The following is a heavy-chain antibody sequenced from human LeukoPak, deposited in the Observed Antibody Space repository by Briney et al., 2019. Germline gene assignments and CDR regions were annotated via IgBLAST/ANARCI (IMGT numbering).Heavy chain of an antibody. CDR1: GFTFSSYE. CDR3: AKAPVTTCRGAYCYPFDY. V-gene: IGHV3-48*03. CDR2: ISSSGSTI. Sequence: GGSLRLSCAASGFTFSSYEMNWVRQAPGKGLEWVSYISSSGSTIYYADSVKGRFTISRDNAKNTLFLQMNRLRPEDAAVYYCAKAPVTTCRGAYCYPFDYWGQGTLVTVSS. D-gene: IGHD2-21*01. J-gene: IGHJ4*02.